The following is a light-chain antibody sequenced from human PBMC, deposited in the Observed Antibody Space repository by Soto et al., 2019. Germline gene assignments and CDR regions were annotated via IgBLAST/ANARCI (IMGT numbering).Light chain of an antibody. CDR2: EAS. Sequence: QMTQSPSSLFASVGDRVTITCRASQSISSHLNWYQQKVGQTPRLLIYEASTLQSEVPPRFSGSGSGTEFTLTISGLQREDFATYYCHQSHSAPLTFGGGTKIQI. J-gene: IGKJ4*01. CDR3: HQSHSAPLT. V-gene: IGKV1-39*01. CDR1: QSISSH.